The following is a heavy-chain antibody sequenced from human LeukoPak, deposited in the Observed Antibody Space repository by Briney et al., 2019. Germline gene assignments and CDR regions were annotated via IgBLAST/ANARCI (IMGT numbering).Heavy chain of an antibody. CDR2: MNPYTGDR. CDR1: GYSFTTYH. V-gene: IGHV1-8*03. J-gene: IGHJ4*02. D-gene: IGHD2-21*02. Sequence: GASVKVSCKTSGYSFTTYHINWVRQASGQGLEWLGWMNPYTGDRGYAQRFQGRLSITRDTSISTAYMELGSLKSDDTAVYFCARTTSLTASGYDCWGQGTLVTVSS. CDR3: ARTTSLTASGYDC.